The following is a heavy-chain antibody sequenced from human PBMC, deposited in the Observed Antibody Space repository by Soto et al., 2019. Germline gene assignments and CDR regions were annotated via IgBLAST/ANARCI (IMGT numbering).Heavy chain of an antibody. CDR3: ASSSSSSTYYFDY. CDR1: GFTFSSYS. J-gene: IGHJ4*02. Sequence: GGSLRLSCAASGFTFSSYSMNWVRQAPGKGLEWVSSISSSSSYIYYADSVKGRFTISRDNAKNSLYLQMNSLRAEDTAVYYCASSSSSSTYYFDYWGQGTLVTVSS. D-gene: IGHD6-6*01. CDR2: ISSSSSYI. V-gene: IGHV3-21*01.